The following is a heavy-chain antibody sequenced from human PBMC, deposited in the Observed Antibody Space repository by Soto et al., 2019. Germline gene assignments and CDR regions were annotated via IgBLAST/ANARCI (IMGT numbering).Heavy chain of an antibody. CDR2: INPNSGGT. Sequence: ASVKVTCAASGYTFTDYYMHWVRRAAGKGIEGMGCINPNSGGTNYAQKFQGRVTMTRDTSISTAYMELSRLRSDDTAVYYCARARDYYDRSGYYSFLFCGIDVWGQGRSVTV. D-gene: IGHD3-22*01. J-gene: IGHJ6*01. CDR3: ARARDYYDRSGYYSFLFCGIDV. V-gene: IGHV1-2*02. CDR1: GYTFTDYY.